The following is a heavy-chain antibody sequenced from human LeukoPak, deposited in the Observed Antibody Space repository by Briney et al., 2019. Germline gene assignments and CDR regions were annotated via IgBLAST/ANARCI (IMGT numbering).Heavy chain of an antibody. CDR1: GFSLSTTGVG. Sequence: SGPTLVKPTQTLTLTCTFSGFSLSTTGVGVGWNRQPPGKALECLALIYWDDDKRYSPSLKSRLTITKDTSKNQVVLTMTNMDPVDTTTYYCARGYGDNSTFDYWGQGTLVTVSS. J-gene: IGHJ4*02. CDR2: IYWDDDK. V-gene: IGHV2-5*02. D-gene: IGHD4-23*01. CDR3: ARGYGDNSTFDY.